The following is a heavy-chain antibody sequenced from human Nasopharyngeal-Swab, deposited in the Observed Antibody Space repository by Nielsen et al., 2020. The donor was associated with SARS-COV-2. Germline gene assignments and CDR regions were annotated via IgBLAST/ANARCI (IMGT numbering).Heavy chain of an antibody. V-gene: IGHV3-53*01. CDR1: GFSVSYNY. D-gene: IGHD6-13*01. CDR2: IYSRGET. Sequence: GESLKISCEVSGFSVSYNYMSWVRQAPGKGLEWDAVIYSRGETHYTDSVRGRFTISRDHSKNMVNLQLNSLRAEDPAVYYCARMDFIASRDYWGQGTLVTVSS. J-gene: IGHJ4*02. CDR3: ARMDFIASRDY.